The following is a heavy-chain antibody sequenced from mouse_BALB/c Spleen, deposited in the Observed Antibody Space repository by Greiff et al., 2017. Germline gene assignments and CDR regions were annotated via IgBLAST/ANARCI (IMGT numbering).Heavy chain of an antibody. CDR2: IDPSDSYT. CDR3: ARGNNYAMDY. CDR1: GYTFTSYW. D-gene: IGHD2-1*01. Sequence: QVQLQQPGAELVKPGASVKLSCKASGYTFTSYWMHWVKQRPGQGLEWIGEIDPSDSYTNYNQKFKGKATLTVDKSSSTAYMQLSSLTSEDSAVYYCARGNNYAMDYWGQGTSGTVSS. V-gene: IGHV1-69*02. J-gene: IGHJ4*01.